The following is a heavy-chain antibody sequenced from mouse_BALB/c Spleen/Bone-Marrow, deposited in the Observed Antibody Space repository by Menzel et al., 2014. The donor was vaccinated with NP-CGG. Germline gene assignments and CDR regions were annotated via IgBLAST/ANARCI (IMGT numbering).Heavy chain of an antibody. D-gene: IGHD2-14*01. J-gene: IGHJ4*01. CDR3: ARSGKVRNAMDY. CDR1: DYTFTDYA. V-gene: IGHV1-67*01. CDR2: ISSYYGDA. Sequence: QVQLQQSGAELVRPGVSGKISCKGSDYTFTDYAVHWVKQSHTKSLEWIGLISSYYGDATYNQKFKGKATMTVDKSSSTAFLELARLTSEDSAIYYCARSGKVRNAMDYWGQGTSITVSS.